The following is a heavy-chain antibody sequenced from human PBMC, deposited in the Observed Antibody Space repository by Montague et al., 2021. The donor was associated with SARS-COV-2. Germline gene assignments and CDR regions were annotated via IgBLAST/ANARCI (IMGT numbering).Heavy chain of an antibody. CDR3: AKDREVATGGLYYFDY. J-gene: IGHJ4*02. CDR1: GFTFRNYA. V-gene: IGHV3-23*01. D-gene: IGHD5-24*01. Sequence: SLRLSCAASGFTFRNYAMIWVRQAPGKGLEWVSGISGSADITYYADSVEGRFTISRDNSKNTLYLQMSSLRAGDTAVYYCAKDREVATGGLYYFDYWGQGTLVTVSS. CDR2: ISGSADIT.